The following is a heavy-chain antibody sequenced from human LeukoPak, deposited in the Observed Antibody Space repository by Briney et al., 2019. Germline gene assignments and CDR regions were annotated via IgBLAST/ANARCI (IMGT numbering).Heavy chain of an antibody. CDR1: GYTFTSYG. CDR3: ARDTSLIWGDLSPYYYGMDV. V-gene: IGHV1-18*01. J-gene: IGHJ6*02. D-gene: IGHD3-16*01. CDR2: ISAYNGNT. Sequence: GASVKVSCKASGYTFTSYGISWVRQAPGQGLEWMGWISAYNGNTNYAQKLQGRVTMTTDTSTSTAYMELRSLRSDDTAVYYCARDTSLIWGDLSPYYYGMDVWGQGTTVTVSS.